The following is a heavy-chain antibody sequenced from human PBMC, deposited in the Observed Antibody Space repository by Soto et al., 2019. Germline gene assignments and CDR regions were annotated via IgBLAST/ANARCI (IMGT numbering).Heavy chain of an antibody. D-gene: IGHD5-18*01. CDR3: ARGVYSYGYGNWFDP. Sequence: LRLSCAASGFTFSSYEMNWVRQAPGKGLEWVSYISSSGSTIYYADSVKGRLTISRDNAKNSLYLQMNSLRAEDTAVCYCARGVYSYGYGNWFDPWGQGTLVTVSS. V-gene: IGHV3-48*03. J-gene: IGHJ5*02. CDR2: ISSSGSTI. CDR1: GFTFSSYE.